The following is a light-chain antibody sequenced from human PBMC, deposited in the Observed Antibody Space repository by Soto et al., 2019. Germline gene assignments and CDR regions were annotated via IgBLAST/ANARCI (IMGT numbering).Light chain of an antibody. J-gene: IGKJ4*01. V-gene: IGKV3-20*01. Sequence: IVFSQSLRTLTSRPRGRATLSCSARQSVRSNILAWYQQKNGETPRLLIYGASNSVTGIPQRISGSGSATDFTLPISSLQPEDFATCYCQQRYSTPGLTFGGGTIVDNK. CDR1: QSVRSNI. CDR3: QQRYSTPGLT. CDR2: GAS.